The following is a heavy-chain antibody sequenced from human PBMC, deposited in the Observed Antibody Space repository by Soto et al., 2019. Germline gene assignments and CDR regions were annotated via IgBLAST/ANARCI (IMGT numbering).Heavy chain of an antibody. V-gene: IGHV4-39*01. D-gene: IGHD3-10*01. J-gene: IGHJ2*01. CDR1: GGSISSNNYY. Sequence: PSETLSLTCTVSGGSISSNNYYWGWIRQPPGKGLEWIGSIYYSGSTYYNPSLKSRLTISLDTPKNQFSLKLNSVTAADTAVYYCARQGDYYGSGSSNYWYFDLWGRGTLVTVSS. CDR3: ARQGDYYGSGSSNYWYFDL. CDR2: IYYSGST.